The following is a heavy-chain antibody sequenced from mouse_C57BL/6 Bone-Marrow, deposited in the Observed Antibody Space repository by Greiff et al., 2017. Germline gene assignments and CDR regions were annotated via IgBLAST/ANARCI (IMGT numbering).Heavy chain of an antibody. CDR1: GFSLTSYG. D-gene: IGHD2-3*01. CDR2: IWSGGST. CDR3: ARPMTLSY. V-gene: IGHV2-2*01. Sequence: VQGVESGPGLVQPSQSLSITCTVSGFSLTSYGVHWVRQSPGKGLEWLGVIWSGGSTDYNAAFISSLSISKDKSKSQVFFKMNSLQADDTAIYYCARPMTLSYWGQGTLVTVSA. J-gene: IGHJ3*01.